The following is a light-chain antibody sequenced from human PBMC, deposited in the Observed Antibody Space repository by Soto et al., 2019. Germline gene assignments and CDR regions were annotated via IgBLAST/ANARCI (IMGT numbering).Light chain of an antibody. CDR1: SSDIGAYDY. V-gene: IGLV2-8*01. CDR3: SSYVGTNNPI. CDR2: EVT. J-gene: IGLJ2*01. Sequence: QSVLTQPPSASGSPGQSVTISCTGTSSDIGAYDYVSWYQQHPGKAPKLMIYEVTKRPSGVPDRFSGSKSGNTASLTVSGLQAEDEAHYYCSSYVGTNNPIFGGGTKLTVL.